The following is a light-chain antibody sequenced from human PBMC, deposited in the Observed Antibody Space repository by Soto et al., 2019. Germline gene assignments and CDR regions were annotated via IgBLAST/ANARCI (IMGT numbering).Light chain of an antibody. CDR2: GAS. V-gene: IGKV3-20*01. J-gene: IGKJ5*01. CDR1: QNVNNR. CDR3: QQYAGGTPIT. Sequence: EILLTQSPGSLSVFPGERASLSCRASQNVNNRLAWYQQKAGQAPRLLISGASSRATGIPDRFSGSGSGTDFTLTISRLESDDFALYYCQQYAGGTPITFGQGTRLEIK.